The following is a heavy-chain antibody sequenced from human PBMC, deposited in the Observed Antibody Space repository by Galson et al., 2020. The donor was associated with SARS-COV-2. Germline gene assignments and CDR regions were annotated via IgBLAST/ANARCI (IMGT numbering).Heavy chain of an antibody. Sequence: SETLSLTCTVSGGSISSSSYYWGWIRQPPGKVLEWIGSNCYSGITYYNPSLKSRVTISVDTSKNQFALKLISVTAADTAVYYCARHYDILTGYYEAPFDYWGQGTLVTVSS. CDR1: GGSISSSSYY. D-gene: IGHD3-9*01. CDR2: NCYSGIT. CDR3: ARHYDILTGYYEAPFDY. J-gene: IGHJ4*02. V-gene: IGHV4-39*01.